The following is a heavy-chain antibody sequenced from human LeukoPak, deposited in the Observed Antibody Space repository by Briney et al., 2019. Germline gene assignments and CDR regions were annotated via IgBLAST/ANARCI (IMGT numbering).Heavy chain of an antibody. Sequence: PGGSLRLSCAASGFTFDDYAMHWVRQAPGKGLEWVSGISWNSGSIGYADSVKGRFTISRDNAKNSLYLQMNSLRAEDTALYYCAKEIPDYGGFDYWGQGTLVTVSS. J-gene: IGHJ4*02. V-gene: IGHV3-9*01. CDR1: GFTFDDYA. D-gene: IGHD4-17*01. CDR3: AKEIPDYGGFDY. CDR2: ISWNSGSI.